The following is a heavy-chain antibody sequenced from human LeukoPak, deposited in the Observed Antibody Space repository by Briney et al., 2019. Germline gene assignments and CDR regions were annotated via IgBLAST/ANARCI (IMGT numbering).Heavy chain of an antibody. J-gene: IGHJ5*02. V-gene: IGHV4-39*01. Sequence: SETLSLTCTVSGGAISSSSYYWGWIRQSPGEGLEWIGSLYYNGRTYYNPPLKSRVTMSVDTSKNQFSLKLTSVTAADTATYYCTRTPPATHYDFWSGSYTGWFDPWGQGTLVTVSS. D-gene: IGHD3-3*01. CDR2: LYYNGRT. CDR3: TRTPPATHYDFWSGSYTGWFDP. CDR1: GGAISSSSYY.